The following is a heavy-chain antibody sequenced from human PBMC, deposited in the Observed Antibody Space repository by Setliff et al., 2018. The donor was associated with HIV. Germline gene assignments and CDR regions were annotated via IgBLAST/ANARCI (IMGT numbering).Heavy chain of an antibody. V-gene: IGHV1-18*01. J-gene: IGHJ6*02. Sequence: ASVKVSCKASGYTISAHGVSWVRHVPGHGLEWMGWISGDTGDIKYSQRFEGRLTMTTETSTNTAYMELRRLRSDDTAVYYCAIDGLSYNILPGSIAYFHSGMDVWGQGTTVTVSS. D-gene: IGHD3-9*01. CDR3: AIDGLSYNILPGSIAYFHSGMDV. CDR2: ISGDTGDI. CDR1: GYTISAHG.